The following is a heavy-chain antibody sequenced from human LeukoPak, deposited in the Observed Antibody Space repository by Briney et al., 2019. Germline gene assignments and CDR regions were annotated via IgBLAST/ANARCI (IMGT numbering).Heavy chain of an antibody. J-gene: IGHJ3*02. Sequence: PSETLSLTCAVYGGSFSGYYWSWIRQPPGKGLEWIGEINHSGSTNYNPSLKSRVTISVDTSKNQFSLKLSSVTAADTAVYYCARGLLYYDSSGYYLNAFDIWGQGTMVTVSS. V-gene: IGHV4-34*01. CDR3: ARGLLYYDSSGYYLNAFDI. D-gene: IGHD3-22*01. CDR1: GGSFSGYY. CDR2: INHSGST.